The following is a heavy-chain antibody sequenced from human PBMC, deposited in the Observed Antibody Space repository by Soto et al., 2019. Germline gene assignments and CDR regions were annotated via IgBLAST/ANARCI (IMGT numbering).Heavy chain of an antibody. CDR3: ARDQVSPVAGTSFDY. D-gene: IGHD6-19*01. Sequence: ASVKVSCKASGYTFTSYGISWVRQAPGQGLEWMGWISAYNGNTNYAQKLQGRVTMTTDTSTSTAYMELRSLRSDYTAVYYCARDQVSPVAGTSFDYWGQGTLVTVSS. V-gene: IGHV1-18*01. CDR1: GYTFTSYG. CDR2: ISAYNGNT. J-gene: IGHJ4*02.